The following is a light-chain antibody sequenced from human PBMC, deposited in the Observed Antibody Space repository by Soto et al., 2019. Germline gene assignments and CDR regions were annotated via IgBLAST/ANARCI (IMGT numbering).Light chain of an antibody. CDR2: ENN. J-gene: IGLJ2*01. CDR3: GTWDSSLSAGVI. CDR1: SSNMGNSY. Sequence: QAVVTQPPSVSAAPGQKVTISCSGSSSNMGNSYVSWYQQLPGTAPKLLIYENNKRPSGIPDRVSGSKSGTSGTLGITGLQTGDEADYYCGTWDSSLSAGVIFGGGTKLTVL. V-gene: IGLV1-51*02.